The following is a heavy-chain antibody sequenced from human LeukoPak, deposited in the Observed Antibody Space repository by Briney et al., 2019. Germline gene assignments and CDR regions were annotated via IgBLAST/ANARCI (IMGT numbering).Heavy chain of an antibody. Sequence: GGSLRLSCAASGFSFDDYAMHWVRQTPGKGLEWVSGISWNSDTIGYADSVKGRFTISRDNAKNSLYLQMNSLRGEDTALYYCAKDISGTYLAALDYWGQGTLVTASS. CDR3: AKDISGTYLAALDY. CDR1: GFSFDDYA. V-gene: IGHV3-9*01. CDR2: ISWNSDTI. J-gene: IGHJ4*02. D-gene: IGHD1-26*01.